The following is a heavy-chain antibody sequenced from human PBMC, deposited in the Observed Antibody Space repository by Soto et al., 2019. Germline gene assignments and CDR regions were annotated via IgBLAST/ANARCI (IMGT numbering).Heavy chain of an antibody. Sequence: SVNGDCKASGYTFTSYAMHWVRQAPGQRLEWMGWINAGNGNTKYSQKFQGRVTITRDTSASTAYMELSSLRSEDTAVYYCARDRSEVVVPAAPNLFDPSGQGSLVTVPS. CDR3: ARDRSEVVVPAAPNLFDP. CDR2: INAGNGNT. D-gene: IGHD2-2*01. CDR1: GYTFTSYA. J-gene: IGHJ5*02. V-gene: IGHV1-3*01.